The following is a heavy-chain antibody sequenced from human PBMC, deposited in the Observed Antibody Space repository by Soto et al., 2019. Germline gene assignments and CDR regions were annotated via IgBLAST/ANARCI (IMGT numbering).Heavy chain of an antibody. D-gene: IGHD2-21*02. CDR3: VKDHCGGDCYSEPYFDF. V-gene: IGHV3-33*06. CDR1: GFTFSTYG. J-gene: IGHJ4*02. CDR2: IWYDGSQK. Sequence: PGGSLRLSCAASGFTFSTYGMHWDRQDPGKGLEWMTVIWYDGSQKYYGDSVNGRFTISRDNSKNTVYLQMNSLRVEDTAVYYCVKDHCGGDCYSEPYFDFWGRGSQVTVSS.